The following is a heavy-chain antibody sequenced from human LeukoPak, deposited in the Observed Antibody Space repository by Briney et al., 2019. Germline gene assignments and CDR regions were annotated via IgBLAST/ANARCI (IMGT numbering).Heavy chain of an antibody. V-gene: IGHV5-51*01. CDR3: ARLLLYSSSPRRSQHRPMDV. J-gene: IGHJ6*02. CDR2: IYPGDSDT. CDR1: GYSFTSYW. D-gene: IGHD6-6*01. Sequence: GESLKISCKGSGYSFTSYWIGWVRQMPGKGLEWMGIIYPGDSDTRYSPSFQGQVTISADKSISTAYLQWSSLKASDTAMYYCARLLLYSSSPRRSQHRPMDVRGQGTTVTVSS.